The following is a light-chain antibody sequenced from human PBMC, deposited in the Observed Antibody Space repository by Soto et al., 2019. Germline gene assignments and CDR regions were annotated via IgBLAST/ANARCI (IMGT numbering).Light chain of an antibody. J-gene: IGLJ2*01. CDR3: AAWDDSLSGLV. Sequence: QSVLTQPPSASGTPGQRVTISCSGSSSNIGSNYVYWYQQLPGTAPKLLIHRNYQRPSGVPDRFSGSKSGTSASLAISGLRSEDVADYYCAAWDDSLSGLVFGGGTKVTVL. CDR2: RNY. V-gene: IGLV1-47*01. CDR1: SSNIGSNY.